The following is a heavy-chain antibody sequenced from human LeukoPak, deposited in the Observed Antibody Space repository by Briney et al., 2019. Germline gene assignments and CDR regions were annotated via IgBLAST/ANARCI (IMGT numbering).Heavy chain of an antibody. V-gene: IGHV3-23*01. CDR1: GFTFSTYA. J-gene: IGHJ1*01. CDR3: AKNRGVYYYGDFQH. CDR2: ISGGGGST. Sequence: GGFLKLSCAASGFTFSTYAMSWVRQAPGKGLEWVSGISGGGGSTDYADSVKGRFTISRDNSKNTLYLQMNSLRAGDTALYYCAKNRGVYYYGDFQHWGQGTLGTVSS. D-gene: IGHD3-10*01.